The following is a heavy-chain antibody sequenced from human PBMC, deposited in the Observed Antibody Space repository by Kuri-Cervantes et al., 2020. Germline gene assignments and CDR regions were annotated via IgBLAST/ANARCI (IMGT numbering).Heavy chain of an antibody. Sequence: ASVKVSCKASGYTFTGYYMHWVRQAPGQGLEWMGWINPNSGGTNYAQKLQGRVTMTTDTSTSTAYMELRSLRSDDTAVYYCARGMHDYGGLNFDYWGQGTLVTVSS. CDR1: GYTFTGYY. D-gene: IGHD4-23*01. CDR2: INPNSGGT. V-gene: IGHV1-2*02. CDR3: ARGMHDYGGLNFDY. J-gene: IGHJ4*02.